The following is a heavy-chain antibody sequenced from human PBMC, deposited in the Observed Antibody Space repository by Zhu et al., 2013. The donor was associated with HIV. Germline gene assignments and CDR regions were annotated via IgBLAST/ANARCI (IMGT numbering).Heavy chain of an antibody. D-gene: IGHD2-2*01. CDR1: GGTFRSNG. V-gene: IGHV1-18*01. CDR2: ISAYNGNT. CDR3: TRGPGYCSSTSCSDYYFSMDV. J-gene: IGHJ6*03. Sequence: QVQLVQSGAEVKKPGSSVRVSCKASGGTFRSNGISWVRQAPGQGLEWMGWISAYNGNTNYAQKLQGRVTITRNTSISTAYMELRSLRSDDTAVYYCTRGPGYCSSTSCSDYYFSMDVWGKGTTVIVSS.